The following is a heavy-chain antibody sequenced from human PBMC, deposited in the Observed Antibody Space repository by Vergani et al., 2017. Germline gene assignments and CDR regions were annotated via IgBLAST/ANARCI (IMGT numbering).Heavy chain of an antibody. Sequence: QVQLVASGGGVVQPGRSLRLSCAASGFTFNQYVMHWVRQAPGKGLEWVAVTWYDGNNKQYADSVKGRFTISRDNSKSTMYLQMNSLRDEDTGVYYCARDLRLLYNRFDPWGQGTLVTVSS. CDR2: TWYDGNNK. CDR3: ARDLRLLYNRFDP. V-gene: IGHV3-33*01. J-gene: IGHJ5*02. CDR1: GFTFNQYV. D-gene: IGHD1-14*01.